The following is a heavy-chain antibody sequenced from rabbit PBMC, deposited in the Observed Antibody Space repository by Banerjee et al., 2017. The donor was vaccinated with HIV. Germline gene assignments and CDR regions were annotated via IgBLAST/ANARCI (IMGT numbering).Heavy chain of an antibody. CDR3: ARRDGGGVGYDYSYFL. D-gene: IGHD6-1*01. CDR1: GFSITSSYW. V-gene: IGHV1S45*01. Sequence: QEQLVESGGGLVQPEGSLTLTCTASGFSITSSYWISWVRQAPGKGLEWIACIYAGSSGSTYYASWAKGRFTISKTSSTTVTLQMTSLTAADTATYFCARRDGGGVGYDYSYFLWGQGTLVTVS. CDR2: IYAGSSGST. J-gene: IGHJ3*01.